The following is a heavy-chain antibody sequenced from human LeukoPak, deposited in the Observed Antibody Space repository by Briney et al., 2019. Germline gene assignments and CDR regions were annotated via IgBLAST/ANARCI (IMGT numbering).Heavy chain of an antibody. CDR1: GFTFSSYA. Sequence: GGSLRLSCAASGFTFSSYAMSWVRQAPGKGLEWVSAISGSGGSTYYADSVKGRFTISRDNSKNTLYLQMNSLRAEDTAVYYCSTTAPGVVATNNYYYGMDVWGQGTTVTVSS. V-gene: IGHV3-23*01. D-gene: IGHD1-26*01. J-gene: IGHJ6*02. CDR2: ISGSGGST. CDR3: STTAPGVVATNNYYYGMDV.